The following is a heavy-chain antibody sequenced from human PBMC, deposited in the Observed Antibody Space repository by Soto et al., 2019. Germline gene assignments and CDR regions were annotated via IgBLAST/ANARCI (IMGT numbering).Heavy chain of an antibody. CDR2: IYHSGST. CDR1: GFSLSSGYY. D-gene: IGHD1-26*01. Sequence: PSETLSLTCAVSGFSLSSGYYWGWIRQPPGKGLECIGTIYHSGSTYYNPSLKSRVTISVDTSKSQFSLKLDSVTAADTAVYYCARGKWEPYYFDYWGQGTLVTVSS. J-gene: IGHJ4*02. V-gene: IGHV4-38-2*01. CDR3: ARGKWEPYYFDY.